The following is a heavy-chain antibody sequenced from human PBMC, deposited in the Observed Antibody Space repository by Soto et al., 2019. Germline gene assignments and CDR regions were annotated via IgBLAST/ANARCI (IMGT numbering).Heavy chain of an antibody. Sequence: VHLVESGGGVVQPGRSMRLSCVASGFTFATYGIHWVRQAPGKGLQWVALISYEGSNTYYADSVKGRFTISRDNSKNTLYLQMNGLRPEDTGVYYCARVTPGNNLYYFSGLDVWGQGTSVTVSS. CDR2: ISYEGSNT. D-gene: IGHD1-1*01. J-gene: IGHJ6*02. CDR3: ARVTPGNNLYYFSGLDV. V-gene: IGHV3-30-3*01. CDR1: GFTFATYG.